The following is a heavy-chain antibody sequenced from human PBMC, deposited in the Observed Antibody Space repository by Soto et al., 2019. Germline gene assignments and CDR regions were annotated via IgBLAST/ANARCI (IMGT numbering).Heavy chain of an antibody. CDR2: IIPIFGTA. CDR3: ARALTPAMVLLRSYYYYGMDV. J-gene: IGHJ6*02. Sequence: SVKVSCKASGGPFSSYAISWVRQAPGQGLEWMGGIIPIFGTANYAQKFQGRVTITADESTSTAYMELSSLRSEDTAVYYCARALTPAMVLLRSYYYYGMDVWGQGTTVTVSS. D-gene: IGHD5-18*01. CDR1: GGPFSSYA. V-gene: IGHV1-69*13.